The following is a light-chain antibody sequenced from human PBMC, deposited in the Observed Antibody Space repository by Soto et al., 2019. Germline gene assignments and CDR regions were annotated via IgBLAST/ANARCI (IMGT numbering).Light chain of an antibody. J-gene: IGKJ1*01. CDR3: HQTYANPWT. CDR2: AAS. CDR1: QSISTY. Sequence: DIQMTQSPSSLSASVGDRVSITCRASQSISTYLNWYQQKPGMAPKVLIYAASRLQSGVPSRFSGSGSGKDFTLTISSLQPEDFATYYCHQTYANPWTFGHGTKVEIK. V-gene: IGKV1-39*01.